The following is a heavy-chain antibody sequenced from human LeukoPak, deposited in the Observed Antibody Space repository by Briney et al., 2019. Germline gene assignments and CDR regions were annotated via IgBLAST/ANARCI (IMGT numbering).Heavy chain of an antibody. J-gene: IGHJ4*02. Sequence: PSETLSLTCAVSGGSISSYYWSWIRQPAGKGLESLGHISTSGSTNYNPSLKSRVTMSVDTSKNQFSLKLSSVTAADTAVYYCARDSGLGDPFDYWGQGTLVTVSS. CDR3: ARDSGLGDPFDY. CDR1: GGSISSYY. V-gene: IGHV4-4*07. D-gene: IGHD4-17*01. CDR2: ISTSGST.